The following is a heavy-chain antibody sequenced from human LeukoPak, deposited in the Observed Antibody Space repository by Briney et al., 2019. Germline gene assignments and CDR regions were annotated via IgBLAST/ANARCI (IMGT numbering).Heavy chain of an antibody. V-gene: IGHV4-59*01. CDR1: GGSISSYY. CDR2: IYYSGST. D-gene: IGHD3-10*01. J-gene: IGHJ5*02. CDR3: ARGPLWFGELFHTWFDP. Sequence: SETLSLTCTVSGGSISSYYWSWIRQPPGKGLEWIGYIYYSGSTNYNPSLKSRVTISVDTSKNQFSLKLSSVTAADTAVYYCARGPLWFGELFHTWFDPWGQGTLVTASS.